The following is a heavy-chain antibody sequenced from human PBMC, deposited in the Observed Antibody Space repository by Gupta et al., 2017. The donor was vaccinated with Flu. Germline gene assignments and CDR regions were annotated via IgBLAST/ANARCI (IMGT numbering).Heavy chain of an antibody. CDR1: GFTFTSHS. J-gene: IGHJ3*02. CDR2: ISSSSSYI. CDR3: ARDCYGSGDGTYAFDI. D-gene: IGHD3-10*01. Sequence: EVQLVESGGGLVKPEGSLRLSCAASGFTFTSHSMNWVRQAPGKGLEWVSSISSSSSYIYYADSVKGRFTISRDNAKNSLYLQMNSLRAEDTAVYYCARDCYGSGDGTYAFDIWGQGTMVTVSS. V-gene: IGHV3-21*01.